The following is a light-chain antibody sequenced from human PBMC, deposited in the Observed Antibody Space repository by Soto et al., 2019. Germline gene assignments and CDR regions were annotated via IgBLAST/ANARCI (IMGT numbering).Light chain of an antibody. CDR2: DVS. J-gene: IGLJ1*01. CDR3: SSYSSGSTLGV. Sequence: QSALTQPASVSGSPGQSITISCTGTSSDVGGFNYVSWYQQHPGRAPKLIISDVSDRPSGVSARFSGSKSGNTASLAISGLQPEDEADYYCSSYSSGSTLGVFGGGTKLTVL. V-gene: IGLV2-14*03. CDR1: SSDVGGFNY.